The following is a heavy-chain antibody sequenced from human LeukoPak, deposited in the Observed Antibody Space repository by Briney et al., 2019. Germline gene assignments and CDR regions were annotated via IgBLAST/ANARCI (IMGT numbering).Heavy chain of an antibody. J-gene: IGHJ4*02. CDR2: IEQDGSTK. CDR3: ARDYDGNLEY. CDR1: GVTFNIYW. Sequence: GSLRLSCAASGVTFNIYWMAWVRQAPGKGLEWGANIEQDGSTKYYADSVKGRFTISRDNAKNSLYLQMNSLRAEDTAVYYCARDYDGNLEYWGQGTPVTVSS. D-gene: IGHD4-23*01. V-gene: IGHV3-7*01.